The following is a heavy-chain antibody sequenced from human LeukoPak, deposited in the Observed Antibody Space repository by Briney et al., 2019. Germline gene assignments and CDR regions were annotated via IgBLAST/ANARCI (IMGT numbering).Heavy chain of an antibody. J-gene: IGHJ2*01. V-gene: IGHV3-48*02. CDR1: GFTFNSYS. CDR3: ARGVGYFDL. Sequence: PGGSLRLSCAASGFTFNSYSMNWVRQAPGKGLEWVPYISGRSSTIDYADSVNGRFTISRDNAKNSLYLQMNSLRDEDTAVYYCARGVGYFDLWGRGTLVTVSS. CDR2: ISGRSSTI. D-gene: IGHD1-26*01.